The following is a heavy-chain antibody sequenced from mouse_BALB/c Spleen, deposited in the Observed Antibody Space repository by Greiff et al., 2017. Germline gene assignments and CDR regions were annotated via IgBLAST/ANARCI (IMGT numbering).Heavy chain of an antibody. Sequence: EVKLMESGGGLVKPGGSLKLSCAASGFAFSSYDMSWVRQTPEKRLEWVAYISSGGGSTYYPDTVKGRFTISRDNAKNTLYLQMSSLKSEDTAMYYCASPGNWDGAMDYWGQGTSVTVSS. D-gene: IGHD4-1*01. CDR3: ASPGNWDGAMDY. CDR2: ISSGGGST. J-gene: IGHJ4*01. V-gene: IGHV5-12-1*01. CDR1: GFAFSSYD.